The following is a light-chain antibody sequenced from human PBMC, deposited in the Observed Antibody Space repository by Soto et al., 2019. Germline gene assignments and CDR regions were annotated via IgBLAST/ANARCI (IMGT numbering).Light chain of an antibody. CDR3: QQSYTAPFT. CDR1: QSLGTS. Sequence: DFQMTQSPSSLSASVGDRVSITCRASQSLGTSLNCYHQKPGKAPKLLIYSASTLQGGGPSRFSGSGSWTDFTLTISSLQPEDFATYYCQQSYTAPFTFGPGTKVDVK. J-gene: IGKJ3*01. CDR2: SAS. V-gene: IGKV1-39*01.